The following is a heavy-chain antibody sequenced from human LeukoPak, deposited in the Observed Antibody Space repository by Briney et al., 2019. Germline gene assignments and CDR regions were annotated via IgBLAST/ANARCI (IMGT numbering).Heavy chain of an antibody. CDR3: ARRSSGWYWYDY. V-gene: IGHV1-2*02. CDR1: GYTFTGYY. J-gene: IGHJ4*02. Sequence: ASVKVSCKASGYTFTGYYIFWVRQAPGQGLEWMGWINPNSGGTNYAQKFQGRVTMTRDTSISTAYMELSRLRSDDTAVYYCARRSSGWYWYDYWGQGTLVTVSS. D-gene: IGHD6-19*01. CDR2: INPNSGGT.